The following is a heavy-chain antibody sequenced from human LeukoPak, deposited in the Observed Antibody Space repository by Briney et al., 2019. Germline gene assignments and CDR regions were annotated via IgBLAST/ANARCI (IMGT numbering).Heavy chain of an antibody. CDR1: GYTFTSYG. J-gene: IGHJ2*01. Sequence: ASVKVSCKASGYTFTSYGISWVRQAPGQGLEWMGWISAYNGNTNYAQKLQGRVTMTTDTSTSTAYMELRSLRSDDTAVYYCATNFPGYYYDSSGWSLAPNWYFDLWGRGTLVTVSS. CDR3: ATNFPGYYYDSSGWSLAPNWYFDL. CDR2: ISAYNGNT. D-gene: IGHD3-22*01. V-gene: IGHV1-18*01.